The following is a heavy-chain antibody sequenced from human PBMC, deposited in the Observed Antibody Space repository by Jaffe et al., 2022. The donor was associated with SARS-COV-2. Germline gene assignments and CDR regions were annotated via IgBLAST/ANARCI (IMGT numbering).Heavy chain of an antibody. CDR2: MNPNSGNT. CDR3: ARGFFVLRYFDWLREDWFDP. Sequence: QVQLVQSGAEVKKPGASVKVSCKASGYTFTSYDINWVRQATGQGLEWMGWMNPNSGNTGYAQKFQGRVTMTRNTSISTAYMELSSLRSEDTAVYYCARGFFVLRYFDWLREDWFDPWGQGTLVTVSS. CDR1: GYTFTSYD. V-gene: IGHV1-8*01. J-gene: IGHJ5*02. D-gene: IGHD3-9*01.